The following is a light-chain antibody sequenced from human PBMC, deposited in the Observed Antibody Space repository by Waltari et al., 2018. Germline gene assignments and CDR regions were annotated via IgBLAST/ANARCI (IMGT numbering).Light chain of an antibody. CDR2: DAS. V-gene: IGKV1-33*01. J-gene: IGKJ5*01. CDR3: QQYDNLPIT. Sequence: DIQMTQSPSSLSASVGDRVTFTCQASHDISNYLNWYQQKPGKAPKLLIYDASNLETGVPSRFSGSGSGTDVTFTISSLQPEDIATYYCQQYDNLPITFGQGTRLEIK. CDR1: HDISNY.